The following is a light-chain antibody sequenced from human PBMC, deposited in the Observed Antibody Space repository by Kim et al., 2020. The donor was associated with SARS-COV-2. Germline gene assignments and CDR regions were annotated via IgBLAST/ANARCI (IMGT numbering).Light chain of an antibody. CDR1: SLRSYY. CDR3: NSRDSSGNHWV. CDR2: GKN. Sequence: SSELTQDPAVSAALGQIVRITCQGDSLRSYYASWYQQKPGQAPVLVTYGKNNRPSGIPDRFSGSSSGNTASLTITGAQAEDEADYYCNSRDSSGNHWVFG. J-gene: IGLJ3*02. V-gene: IGLV3-19*01.